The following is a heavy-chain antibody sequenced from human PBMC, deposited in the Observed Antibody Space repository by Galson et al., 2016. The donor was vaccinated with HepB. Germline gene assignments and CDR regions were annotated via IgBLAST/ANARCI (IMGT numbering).Heavy chain of an antibody. V-gene: IGHV3-74*03. D-gene: IGHD2-15*01. CDR1: GFTFSSYW. CDR2: INNDGSNS. CDR3: ARPGYCSGSSCYVPFDI. Sequence: SLRLSCAASGFTFSSYWMNWVRQAPGKGLVWVSRINNDGSNSTYADSVQGRFTISRDNATNTLYLQMNSLRAEDTAVYYCARPGYCSGSSCYVPFDIWGQGTMATVSS. J-gene: IGHJ3*02.